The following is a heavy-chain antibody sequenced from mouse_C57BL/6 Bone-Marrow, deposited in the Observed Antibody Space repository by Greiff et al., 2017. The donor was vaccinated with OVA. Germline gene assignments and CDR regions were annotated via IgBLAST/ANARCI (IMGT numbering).Heavy chain of an antibody. D-gene: IGHD2-4*01. Sequence: EVQLVESGGGLVKPGGSLKLSCAASGFTFSDYGMHWVRQAPEQGLEWVAYISSGSGTIYYAETVKGRFPISGDNAKNTLFLQMTSLRSEDTAMYYCARSDYYYFDYWGQGTTLTVSS. CDR3: ARSDYYYFDY. CDR2: ISSGSGTI. CDR1: GFTFSDYG. J-gene: IGHJ2*01. V-gene: IGHV5-17*01.